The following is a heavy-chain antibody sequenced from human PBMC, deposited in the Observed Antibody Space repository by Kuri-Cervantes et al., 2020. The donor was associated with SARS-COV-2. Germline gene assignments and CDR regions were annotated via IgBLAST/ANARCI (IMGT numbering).Heavy chain of an antibody. D-gene: IGHD2-2*01. J-gene: IGHJ4*02. CDR1: GGTFSSYA. CDR2: IIPLFGTT. V-gene: IGHV1-69*06. Sequence: SVKVSCKASGGTFSSYAVTWVRQVPGQGLEWMGRIIPLFGTTIYAQKFRGRATITADKSTNTAYMELSSLASEDTAVYYCARPYCSSSTCYDGTFDSWGQGTLVTSPQ. CDR3: ARPYCSSSTCYDGTFDS.